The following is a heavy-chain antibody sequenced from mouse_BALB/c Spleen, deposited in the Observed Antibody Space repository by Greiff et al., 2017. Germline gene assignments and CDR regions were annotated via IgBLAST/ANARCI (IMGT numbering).Heavy chain of an antibody. CDR1: GFTFSSYA. V-gene: IGHV5-6-5*01. CDR3: ARGEDGNYCFAY. CDR2: ISSGGST. J-gene: IGHJ3*01. Sequence: EVKLMESGGGLVKPGGSLKLSCAASGFTFSSYAMSWVRQTPEKRLEWVASISSGGSTYYPDSVKGRFTISRDNARNILYLQMSSLRSEDTAMYYCARGEDGNYCFAYWGQGTLVTVSA. D-gene: IGHD2-1*01.